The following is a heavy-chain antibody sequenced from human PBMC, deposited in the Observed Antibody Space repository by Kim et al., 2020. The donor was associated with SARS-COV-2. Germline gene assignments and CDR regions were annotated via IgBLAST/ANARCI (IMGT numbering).Heavy chain of an antibody. CDR1: GGTFSSYA. J-gene: IGHJ6*02. CDR2: IIPIFGTA. CDR3: ARAVIVVVARVYYYYGMDV. D-gene: IGHD2-15*01. Sequence: SVKVSCKASGGTFSSYAISWVRQAPGQGLEWMGGIIPIFGTANYAQKFQGRVTITADESTSTAYMELSSLRSEDTAVYYCARAVIVVVARVYYYYGMDVWGQGTTVTVSS. V-gene: IGHV1-69*13.